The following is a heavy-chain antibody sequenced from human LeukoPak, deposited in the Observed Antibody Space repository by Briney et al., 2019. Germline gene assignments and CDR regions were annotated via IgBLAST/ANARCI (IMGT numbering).Heavy chain of an antibody. CDR3: AKVFWGRGRSFDY. CDR1: GFTFSSYA. Sequence: GGSLRLSCAASGFTFSSYAMSWVRQAPGKGLEWVSAISGSGDSTYYADSVKGRFTTSRDNSKNTLYLQMNSLRAEDTAVYYCAKVFWGRGRSFDYWGQGTLVTVSS. V-gene: IGHV3-23*01. CDR2: ISGSGDST. J-gene: IGHJ4*02. D-gene: IGHD1-26*01.